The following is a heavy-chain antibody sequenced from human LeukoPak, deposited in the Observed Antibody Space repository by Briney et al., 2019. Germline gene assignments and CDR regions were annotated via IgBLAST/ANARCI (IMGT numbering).Heavy chain of an antibody. Sequence: QAGGSLRLSCAASGFTFRNYWMSWVRQAPGKGLEWVANINEDGSDKYSVDSVKGRFTISRDNAKNSVYLQLNSLRAEDTAVYYCARDPTTTGDYWGQGTLVTVSS. CDR3: ARDPTTTGDY. J-gene: IGHJ4*02. CDR2: INEDGSDK. V-gene: IGHV3-7*01. D-gene: IGHD4-11*01. CDR1: GFTFRNYW.